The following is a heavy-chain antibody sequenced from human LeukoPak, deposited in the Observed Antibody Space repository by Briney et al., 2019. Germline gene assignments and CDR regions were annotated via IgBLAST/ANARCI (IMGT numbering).Heavy chain of an antibody. V-gene: IGHV1-18*01. CDR2: ISAYNGNT. D-gene: IGHD2-2*01. CDR1: GGTFSSYA. CDR3: ARDMIHCSSTSCSSGDY. Sequence: ASVKVSCKASGGTFSSYAISWVRQAPGQGLEWMGWISAYNGNTNYAQKLQGRVTMTTDTSTSTAYMELRSLRSDDTTVYYCARDMIHCSSTSCSSGDYWGQGTLVTVSS. J-gene: IGHJ4*02.